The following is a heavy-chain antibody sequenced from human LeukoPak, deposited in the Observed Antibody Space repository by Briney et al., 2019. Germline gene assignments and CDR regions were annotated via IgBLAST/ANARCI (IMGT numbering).Heavy chain of an antibody. Sequence: SETLSLTCTVSGGSISSYYWNWIRQPPGKGLEWIGYIYYSGSTNYNPSLKSRVTISVDTSKNQFSLKLSSVTAADTAVYYCAIETAGYFDYWGRETQVTVSS. CDR3: AIETAGYFDY. CDR1: GGSISSYY. V-gene: IGHV4-59*01. D-gene: IGHD1-1*01. J-gene: IGHJ4*02. CDR2: IYYSGST.